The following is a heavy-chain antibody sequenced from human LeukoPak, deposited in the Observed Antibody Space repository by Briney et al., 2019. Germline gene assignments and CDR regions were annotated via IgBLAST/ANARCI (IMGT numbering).Heavy chain of an antibody. J-gene: IGHJ4*02. Sequence: GGSLRLSCTASGFSFGYYAMSWVRQAPGEGLEWVGFIRSRAYGGTTDFAASVQGRFTISRDDSKSIAYLQMNSLKIEDTAVYYCTRRGGWYSDCWGQGTLVTVSS. CDR2: IRSRAYGGTT. CDR1: GFSFGYYA. D-gene: IGHD6-19*01. V-gene: IGHV3-49*04. CDR3: TRRGGWYSDC.